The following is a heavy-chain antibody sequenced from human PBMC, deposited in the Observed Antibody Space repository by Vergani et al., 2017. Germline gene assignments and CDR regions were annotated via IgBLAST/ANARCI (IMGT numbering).Heavy chain of an antibody. J-gene: IGHJ3*02. D-gene: IGHD2-21*02. CDR3: ARNPYCGGDCYSDAFDI. Sequence: QLQLQQSGPGLVKPSETLSLTCIVSGGSISPYYWSWIRQPAGKGLEWIGRIYTSESTNYNPSLKSRVTMSVDTSKNQFSLKLSSVTAADTAVYYCARNPYCGGDCYSDAFDIWGQGTMVTVSS. CDR2: IYTSEST. CDR1: GGSISPYY. V-gene: IGHV4-4*07.